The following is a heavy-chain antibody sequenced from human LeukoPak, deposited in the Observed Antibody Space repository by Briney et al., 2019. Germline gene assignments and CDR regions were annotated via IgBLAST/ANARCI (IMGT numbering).Heavy chain of an antibody. J-gene: IGHJ5*02. V-gene: IGHV4-34*01. CDR3: ARGPDSGSHFAWFDP. Sequence: SETLSLTCAVYGGSFSGFYWSWVRQPPGKGLELIGEINHSGSTHYNPSFKSRVTILVDTSRNQLSLKLTSVTAADTAVYYCARGPDSGSHFAWFDPWGQGTLVTVSS. CDR1: GGSFSGFY. D-gene: IGHD3-10*01. CDR2: INHSGST.